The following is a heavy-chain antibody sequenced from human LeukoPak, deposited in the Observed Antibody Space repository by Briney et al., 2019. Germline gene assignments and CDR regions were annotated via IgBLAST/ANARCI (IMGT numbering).Heavy chain of an antibody. CDR1: GDSITRNTYY. D-gene: IGHD1-1*01. J-gene: IGHJ4*02. CDR3: ARLSTSDTDGNYFDF. V-gene: IGHV4-39*01. Sequence: SETLSLTCTVSGDSITRNTYYWVWVRQPPGKGLEWIGRINYSGRTFYSSFLKSRATISVDTFRNQFSLKVTSVTAADTAVYSCARLSTSDTDGNYFDFWGQGTLVTVSS. CDR2: INYSGRT.